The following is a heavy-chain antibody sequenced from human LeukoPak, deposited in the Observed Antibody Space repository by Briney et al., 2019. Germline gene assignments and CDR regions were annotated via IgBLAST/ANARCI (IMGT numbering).Heavy chain of an antibody. J-gene: IGHJ6*02. D-gene: IGHD3-10*01. CDR2: IRSKAYGGTT. Sequence: GGSLRLSCTASGFTFGDYAMSWVRQAPGKGLEWVGFIRSKAYGGTTEYAASVKGRFTISRDDSKSIAYLQMNSLRAEDTAVYYCAKDARYYYGSGRGGNYYYYGMDVWGQGTTVTVSS. CDR1: GFTFGDYA. CDR3: AKDARYYYGSGRGGNYYYYGMDV. V-gene: IGHV3-49*04.